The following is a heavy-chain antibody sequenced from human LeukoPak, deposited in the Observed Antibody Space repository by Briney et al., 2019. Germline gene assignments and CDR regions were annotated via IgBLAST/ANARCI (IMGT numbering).Heavy chain of an antibody. CDR2: ISGSGNGFSI. CDR1: GFVFTIYT. J-gene: IGHJ4*02. CDR3: VKDFGRIRGTPDS. D-gene: IGHD1-26*01. V-gene: IGHV3-64D*06. Sequence: PGGSLRLSCSASGFVFTIYTMYWVHQAPGKGPEYVSTISGSGNGFSIYYADSVKGRFTISRDDSKSILHLQMNGLRSEDTAVYYCVKDFGRIRGTPDSWGQGTLVTVSS.